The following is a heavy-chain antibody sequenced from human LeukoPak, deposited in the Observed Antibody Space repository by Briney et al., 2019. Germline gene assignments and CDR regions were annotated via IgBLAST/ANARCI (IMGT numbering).Heavy chain of an antibody. V-gene: IGHV3-23*01. J-gene: IGHJ4*02. CDR2: ISGSGGST. Sequence: PGGSLRLSCAASGFTFSSYGMSWVRQAPGKGLEWVSAISGSGGSTYYADSVKGRFTISRDNSKNTLYLQMNSLRAEDTAVYYCAKDRRGGGSGSLYFDYWGQGTLVTVSS. D-gene: IGHD3-10*01. CDR1: GFTFSSYG. CDR3: AKDRRGGGSGSLYFDY.